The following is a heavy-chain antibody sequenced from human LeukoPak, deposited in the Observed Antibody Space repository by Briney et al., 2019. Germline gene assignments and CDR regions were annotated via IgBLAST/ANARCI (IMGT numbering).Heavy chain of an antibody. Sequence: GGSLRLSCAASGFSFSDYGMHWVRQAPGKGLEWVAVISYDGSNKYYADSVKGRFTISRDNSKNTLYLQMNSLRAEDTAVYYCARDRWVDTAMVTYWGQGTLVTVSS. CDR1: GFSFSDYG. V-gene: IGHV3-30*19. J-gene: IGHJ4*02. CDR3: ARDRWVDTAMVTY. CDR2: ISYDGSNK. D-gene: IGHD5-18*01.